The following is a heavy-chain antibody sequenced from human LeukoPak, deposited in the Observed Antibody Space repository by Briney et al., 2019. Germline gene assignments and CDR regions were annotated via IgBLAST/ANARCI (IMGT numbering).Heavy chain of an antibody. V-gene: IGHV4-4*07. CDR3: ARDVPPHPTMYNWNSGYYYYYMDV. CDR2: IYTSGST. D-gene: IGHD1-7*01. Sequence: PSETLSLTCTVSGGSISSYYWSWLRQPAGKGLEWIGRIYTSGSTNYNPSLKSRVTMSVDTSKNQFSLKLSSVTAADTAVYYCARDVPPHPTMYNWNSGYYYYYMDVWGKGTTVTVSS. J-gene: IGHJ6*03. CDR1: GGSISSYY.